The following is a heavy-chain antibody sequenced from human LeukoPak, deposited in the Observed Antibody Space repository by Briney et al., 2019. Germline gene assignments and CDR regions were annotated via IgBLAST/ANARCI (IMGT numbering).Heavy chain of an antibody. Sequence: SETLSLTCTVSGASISGYYWSWIRRPAGKGLEWIGRIYTSGSTNYNPSLKSRVTMSVDTSKNQFSLKLSSVTAADTAVYYCARNRGVVGLTSRARYYYLDVWGKGTTVHVSS. D-gene: IGHD1-26*01. CDR2: IYTSGST. V-gene: IGHV4-4*07. CDR1: GASISGYY. J-gene: IGHJ6*03. CDR3: ARNRGVVGLTSRARYYYLDV.